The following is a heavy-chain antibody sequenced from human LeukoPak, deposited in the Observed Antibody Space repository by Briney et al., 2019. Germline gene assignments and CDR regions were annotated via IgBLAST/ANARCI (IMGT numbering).Heavy chain of an antibody. CDR3: ARASGYYRLFDY. CDR2: IYYSGST. J-gene: IGHJ4*02. CDR1: GGSISSGCYY. D-gene: IGHD3-3*01. Sequence: RSSETLSLTCTVSGGSISSGCYYWSWIRQHPGKGLEWIGYIYYSGSTYYNPSLKSRVTISVDTSKNQFSLKLSSVTAADTAVYYCARASGYYRLFDYWGQGTLGTVSS. V-gene: IGHV4-31*03.